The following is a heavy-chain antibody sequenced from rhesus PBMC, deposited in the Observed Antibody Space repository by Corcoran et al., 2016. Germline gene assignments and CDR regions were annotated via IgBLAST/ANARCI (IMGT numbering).Heavy chain of an antibody. CDR3: TRETTGFEF. D-gene: IGHD4-11*01. V-gene: IGHV3-136*01. CDR1: GFTFRGYD. Sequence: EVQLVESGGGLVQPGGSLRLSCAASGFTFRGYDINWVRQAPGKVLDWVSYMSYTGKTRYYADSVKGRFTISRDNANNSLSLQMSSLRAEYTAVYYCTRETTGFEFWGQGALVTVSS. J-gene: IGHJ1*01. CDR2: MSYTGKTR.